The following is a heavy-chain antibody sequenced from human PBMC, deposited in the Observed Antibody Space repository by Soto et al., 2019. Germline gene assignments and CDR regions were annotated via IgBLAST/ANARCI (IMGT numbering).Heavy chain of an antibody. J-gene: IGHJ4*02. CDR1: GDSIISDKW. V-gene: IGHV4-4*02. D-gene: IGHD6-25*01. Sequence: QVQLQESGPGLVKPSGTLSLTCAVSGDSIISDKWWSWVRQAPGKGLEWIGEIHHRGNSNYNPSLESGVTIAVDRSKNQCPLTLSSVTDADTAVYFCARGERQQQRDFWGQGTLVTVSS. CDR3: ARGERQQQRDF. CDR2: IHHRGNS.